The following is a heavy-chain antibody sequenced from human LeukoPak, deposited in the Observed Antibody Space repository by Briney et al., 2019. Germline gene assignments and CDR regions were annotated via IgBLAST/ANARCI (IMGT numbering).Heavy chain of an antibody. CDR2: INHSGST. CDR1: GGSFSGYY. CDR3: AQRSLMVRGVIICEDY. J-gene: IGHJ4*02. Sequence: SETLSLTCAVYGGSFSGYYWSWIRQPPGKGLEWIGEINHSGSTNYNPSLKSRVTISVDTSKNQFSLKLSSVTAADTAVYYCAQRSLMVRGVIICEDYWGQGTLVTVSS. D-gene: IGHD3-10*01. V-gene: IGHV4-34*01.